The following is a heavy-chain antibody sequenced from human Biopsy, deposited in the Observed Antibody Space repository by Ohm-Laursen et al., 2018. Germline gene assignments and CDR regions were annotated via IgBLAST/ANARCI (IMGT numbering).Heavy chain of an antibody. J-gene: IGHJ5*02. CDR1: AYSFGDHR. V-gene: IGHV1-2*02. CDR2: IDPKSGGT. CDR3: TRGGYYYDSLAYYYWFDP. D-gene: IGHD3-22*01. Sequence: ASVKVSCKASAYSFGDHRIHWVRQAPGQGLEWMGWIDPKSGGTNYAQKFQGRVAMTRDTSISTAYVDLSSLRSDDTAVYYCTRGGYYYDSLAYYYWFDPWGQGTLVTVSS.